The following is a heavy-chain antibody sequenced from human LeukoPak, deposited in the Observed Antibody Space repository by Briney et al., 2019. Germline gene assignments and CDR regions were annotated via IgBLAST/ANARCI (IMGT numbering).Heavy chain of an antibody. D-gene: IGHD2-2*01. CDR3: ARGSLRYCSSTSCYRY. V-gene: IGHV1-8*01. Sequence: ASVKVSCKASGYTFTSYDINWVRQATGQGLEWMGWINPNSGNTGYAQKFQGRVTMTRNTSISTAYMELSSLRSEDTAVYYCARGSLRYCSSTSCYRYWGQGTLVTVSS. J-gene: IGHJ4*02. CDR2: INPNSGNT. CDR1: GYTFTSYD.